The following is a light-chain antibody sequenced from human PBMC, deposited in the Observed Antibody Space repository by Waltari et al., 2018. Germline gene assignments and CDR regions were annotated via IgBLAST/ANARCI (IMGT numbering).Light chain of an antibody. Sequence: QSALTQLASVSGSPGQSITISCTGTSGYVAGENYVSCYQQHPGKAPNLMIYDVSNRPSGVSNRFSASKSGNTASLTISGLQAEDEGDYYCSSYASVSSLVFGGGTRLTVL. CDR2: DVS. CDR3: SSYASVSSLV. V-gene: IGLV2-14*01. J-gene: IGLJ2*01. CDR1: SGYVAGENY.